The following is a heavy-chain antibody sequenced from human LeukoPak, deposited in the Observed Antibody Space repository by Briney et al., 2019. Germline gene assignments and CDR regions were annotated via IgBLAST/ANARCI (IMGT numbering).Heavy chain of an antibody. J-gene: IGHJ3*02. V-gene: IGHV3-33*08. D-gene: IGHD1-14*01. CDR2: IWYDGSNK. CDR1: GFTFSSYG. CDR3: ARDFGNDVDPQEPLGLAFDI. Sequence: GGSLRLSCAASGFTFSSYGMHWVRQAPGRGLERVAVIWYDGSNKYYADSVKGRFTISRDNSKNTLYLQMNSLRAEDTAVYYCARDFGNDVDPQEPLGLAFDIWGQGTMVTVSS.